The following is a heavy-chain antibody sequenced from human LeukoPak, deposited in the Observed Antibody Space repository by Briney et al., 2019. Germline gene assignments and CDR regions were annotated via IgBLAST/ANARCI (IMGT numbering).Heavy chain of an antibody. D-gene: IGHD3-3*01. V-gene: IGHV4-39*01. CDR2: IYYSGST. Sequence: PSETLSLTCTVSGGSISSSSYYWGWIRQPPGKGLEWIGSIYYSGSTYYNPSLKSRVTISVDTSKNQFSLKLSSVTAADTAVYYCARHRYDFWSGYILHPFDPWGQGTLVTVSS. J-gene: IGHJ5*02. CDR1: GGSISSSSYY. CDR3: ARHRYDFWSGYILHPFDP.